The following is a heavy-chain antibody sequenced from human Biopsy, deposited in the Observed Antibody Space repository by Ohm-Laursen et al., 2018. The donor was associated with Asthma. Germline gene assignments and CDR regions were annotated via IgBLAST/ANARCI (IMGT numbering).Heavy chain of an antibody. Sequence: GASVNVSCKTSGHTFNRAGITWVRQAPGQGLEWMGWIIVYNGNTKVAQKLQDRVTMITDTSTSTAYMELRSLRSDDTAVYFCARAVDYSHYYGIDVWGQGTTVTVS. J-gene: IGHJ6*02. CDR1: GHTFNRAG. V-gene: IGHV1-18*01. CDR3: ARAVDYSHYYGIDV. CDR2: IIVYNGNT. D-gene: IGHD3-10*01.